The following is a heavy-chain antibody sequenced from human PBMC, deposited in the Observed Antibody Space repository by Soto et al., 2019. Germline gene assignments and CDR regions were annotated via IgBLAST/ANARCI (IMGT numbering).Heavy chain of an antibody. CDR2: ISGSGGST. CDR1: GVTFSSYA. D-gene: IGHD4-17*01. CDR3: AKDLVTTNDFDY. J-gene: IGHJ4*02. Sequence: GGSLGLSCAASGVTFSSYAMSWVRQAPGKGLEWVSAISGSGGSTYYADSVKGRFTISRDNSKNTLYLQMNSLRAEDTAVYYCAKDLVTTNDFDYWGQGTLVTVSS. V-gene: IGHV3-23*01.